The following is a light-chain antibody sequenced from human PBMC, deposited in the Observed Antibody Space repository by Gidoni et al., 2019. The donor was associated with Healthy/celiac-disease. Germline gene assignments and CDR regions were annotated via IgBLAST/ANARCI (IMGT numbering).Light chain of an antibody. CDR2: GAS. CDR1: QSVSSSY. CDR3: QQYGSSSGWT. V-gene: IGKV3-20*01. J-gene: IGKJ1*01. Sequence: VLTQSPGTLSLSPGERATLSCRASQSVSSSYLAWYQQKPGQAPRLLIYGASSRATGIPDRFSGSGSGTDFTLTISRLEPEDFAVYYCQQYGSSSGWTFGQGTKVEIK.